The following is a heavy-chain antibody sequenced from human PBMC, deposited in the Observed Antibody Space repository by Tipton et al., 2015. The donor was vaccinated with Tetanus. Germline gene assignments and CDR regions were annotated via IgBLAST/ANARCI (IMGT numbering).Heavy chain of an antibody. V-gene: IGHV4-34*01. CDR1: GGSFSGYY. D-gene: IGHD3-22*01. Sequence: TLSLTCAVYGGSFSGYYWSWIRQPPGKGLEWIGEINHSGSTNYNPSLKSRVTISVDTSKNHFSLKLSSVTAADTAVHYCAYDSSLEHWGQGPLVTVSS. CDR3: AYDSSLEH. CDR2: INHSGST. J-gene: IGHJ1*01.